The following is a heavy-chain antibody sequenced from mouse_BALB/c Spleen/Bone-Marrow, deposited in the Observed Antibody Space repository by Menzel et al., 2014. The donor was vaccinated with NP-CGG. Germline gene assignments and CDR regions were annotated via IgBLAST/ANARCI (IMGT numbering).Heavy chain of an antibody. D-gene: IGHD3-2*02. CDR1: GFTFSSYG. CDR3: TRRPLQANSYFDC. CDR2: ISSGGSPT. V-gene: IGHV5-6*02. J-gene: IGHJ2*01. Sequence: DVKLVESGGDLVKPGGSLKPSCVASGFTFSSYGMSWVRQTPDKRLEWVATISSGGSPTYYPASVKGRFTISRDNAKSTLYLQMSSLNSEDTAMYYCTRRPLQANSYFDCWGQGTTLTVSS.